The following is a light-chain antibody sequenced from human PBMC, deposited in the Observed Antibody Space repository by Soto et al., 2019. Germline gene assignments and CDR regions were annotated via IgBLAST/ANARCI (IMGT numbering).Light chain of an antibody. V-gene: IGKV3-20*01. CDR2: GAS. J-gene: IGKJ2*01. CDR3: QQYGSSPMYT. Sequence: EIVLTQSPGTLSLSPGERATLSCRASQSVSATYLAWYQQKPGQAPRLLIYGASNRATGIPDRFAGSGSVTDFTLTISRLEPEDCAVYFCQQYGSSPMYTFGQGTKLEIK. CDR1: QSVSATY.